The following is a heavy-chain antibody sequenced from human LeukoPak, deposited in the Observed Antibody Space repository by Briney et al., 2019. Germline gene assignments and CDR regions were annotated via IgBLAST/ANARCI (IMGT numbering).Heavy chain of an antibody. CDR3: ARDGSDY. CDR1: GFTFSSYS. Sequence: GGSLRLSCAASGFTFSSYSMNWVRQAPGKGLEWMGGFDPEDGETIYAQKFQGRVTMTRDTSTSTVYMELSSLRSEDTAVYYCARDGSDYWGQGTLVTVSS. J-gene: IGHJ4*02. D-gene: IGHD3-10*01. V-gene: IGHV1-24*01. CDR2: FDPEDGET.